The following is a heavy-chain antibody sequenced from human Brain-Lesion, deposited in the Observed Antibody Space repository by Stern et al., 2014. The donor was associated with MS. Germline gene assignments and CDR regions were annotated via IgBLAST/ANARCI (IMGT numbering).Heavy chain of an antibody. Sequence: VQLVESGAEVKKPGASVKVSCKVSGYTLTELSMHWVRQAPRKGLERMGGFDPEDGETIYAQKFQGRVTMTEDTSTDTAYMELSSLRSEDTAVYYCATLSPGAGGNYYRHFDYWGQGTLVTVSS. CDR2: FDPEDGET. V-gene: IGHV1-24*01. CDR1: GYTLTELS. J-gene: IGHJ4*02. CDR3: ATLSPGAGGNYYRHFDY. D-gene: IGHD1-26*01.